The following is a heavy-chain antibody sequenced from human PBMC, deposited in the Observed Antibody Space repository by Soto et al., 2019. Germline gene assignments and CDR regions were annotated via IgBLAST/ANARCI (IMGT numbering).Heavy chain of an antibody. D-gene: IGHD6-13*01. CDR3: GTGSSWTKVES. CDR2: IIPIFGPA. V-gene: IGHV1-69*01. J-gene: IGHJ4*02. CDR1: GGTLSRSA. Sequence: QVQLVQSGAEVKKPGSSVKVSCKASGGTLSRSAISWVRQAPGQGLEWMGGIIPIFGPAIYGQKCRGRVSIIADESKRTDYMEMSSLRSEDTGVYYCGTGSSWTKVESWGQGTLVTVSS.